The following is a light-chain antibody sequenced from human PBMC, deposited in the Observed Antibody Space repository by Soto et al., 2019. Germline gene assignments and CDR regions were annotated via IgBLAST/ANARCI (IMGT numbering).Light chain of an antibody. CDR3: QSFDNSLRGYV. CDR1: SSNIGATHD. V-gene: IGLV1-40*01. J-gene: IGLJ1*01. CDR2: GTI. Sequence: QLALTQPPSVSGAPGQRITISCTGNSSNIGATHDVHWYQQLPGTAPKLLIYGTINRPSGVPDRFSDSKSDTSASLAITGLQAEDEAEYSCQSFDNSLRGYVFGGGTKLTVL.